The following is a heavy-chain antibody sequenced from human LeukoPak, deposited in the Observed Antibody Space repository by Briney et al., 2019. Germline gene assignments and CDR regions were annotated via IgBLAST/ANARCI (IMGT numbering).Heavy chain of an antibody. Sequence: SETLSLTCAVYGGSFSGYYWSWIRQPPGKGLEWIGGINHSGSTNYNPSLKSRVTISVDTSKNQFSLKLSSVTAADTAVYYCACTEVLRYFDWAHPPLDYRGQGTLVTVSS. D-gene: IGHD3-9*01. V-gene: IGHV4-34*01. CDR2: INHSGST. CDR3: ACTEVLRYFDWAHPPLDY. J-gene: IGHJ4*02. CDR1: GGSFSGYY.